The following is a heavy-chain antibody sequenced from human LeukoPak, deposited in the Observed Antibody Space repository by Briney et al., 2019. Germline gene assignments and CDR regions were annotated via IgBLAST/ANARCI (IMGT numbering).Heavy chain of an antibody. CDR1: GFTFSSYA. CDR2: ISGSGGST. CDR3: AKDTARAVAGTCFDY. V-gene: IGHV3-23*01. D-gene: IGHD6-19*01. J-gene: IGHJ4*02. Sequence: PGGSLRLSCAASGFTFSSYAMSWVRQAPGKGLEWVSAISGSGGSTYYADSVKGRFTISRDNSKNTLYLQMNSLRAEGTAVYYCAKDTARAVAGTCFDYWGQGTLVTVSS.